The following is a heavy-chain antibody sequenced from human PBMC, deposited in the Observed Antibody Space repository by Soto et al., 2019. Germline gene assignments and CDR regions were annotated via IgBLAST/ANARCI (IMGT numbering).Heavy chain of an antibody. CDR1: GGSFSGYY. D-gene: IGHD6-6*01. Sequence: SETLSLTCAVYGGSFSGYYWSWIRQPPGKGLEWIGEINHSGSTNFNPSLKSRVTISVDTSKNQFSLKLSSVTAADTAVYYCGRLKAARPRYFDYWGQGTLVTVSS. CDR2: INHSGST. CDR3: GRLKAARPRYFDY. J-gene: IGHJ4*02. V-gene: IGHV4-34*01.